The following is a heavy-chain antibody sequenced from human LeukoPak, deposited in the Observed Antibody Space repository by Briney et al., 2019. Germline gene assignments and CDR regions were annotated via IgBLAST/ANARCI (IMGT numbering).Heavy chain of an antibody. D-gene: IGHD1-1*01. CDR1: GLTFSDSA. V-gene: IGHV3-73*01. CDR3: TSYGELWAFDI. J-gene: IGHJ3*02. Sequence: GGSLRLSCATSGLTFSDSAMHWVRQASGKGLEWVCRIRSKANSYATAYAASVKGRFTISRDDAKNTAYLQMNSLKTDDTAVYYCTSYGELWAFDIWGQGTMVTVSS. CDR2: IRSKANSYAT.